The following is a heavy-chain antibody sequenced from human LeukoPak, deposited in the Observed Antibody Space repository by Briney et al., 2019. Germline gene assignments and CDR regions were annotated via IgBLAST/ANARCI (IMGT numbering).Heavy chain of an antibody. V-gene: IGHV3-9*01. Sequence: GGSLRLSCAASGFTFDDYAMHWVRQAPGKGLEWVSGISWNSGSIGYADSVKGRFTISRDNAKNSLYLQMNILRAEDTALYYCAKAPTSYHGSGSSFDYWGQGALVTVSS. CDR1: GFTFDDYA. CDR2: ISWNSGSI. CDR3: AKAPTSYHGSGSSFDY. J-gene: IGHJ4*02. D-gene: IGHD3-10*01.